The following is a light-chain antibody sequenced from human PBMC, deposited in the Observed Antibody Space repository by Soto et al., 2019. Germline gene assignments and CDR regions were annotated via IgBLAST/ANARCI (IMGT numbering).Light chain of an antibody. J-gene: IGKJ3*01. CDR3: QQYNDWPPFT. Sequence: EIVMTQSPATLSVSPVERATLSCRASQTVSSNLAWYQQKPGQAPRLLIHGASTRAAGIPARCSGSGSGTEFTLTISSLQSEDFAVYYCQQYNDWPPFTVGPGTRVDIK. CDR2: GAS. CDR1: QTVSSN. V-gene: IGKV3-15*01.